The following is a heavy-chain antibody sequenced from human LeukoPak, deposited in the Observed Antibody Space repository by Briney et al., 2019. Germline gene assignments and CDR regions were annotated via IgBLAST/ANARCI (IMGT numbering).Heavy chain of an antibody. CDR2: IYYSGST. Sequence: SETLSLTCTVSGGSISSHYWSWIRQPPGKGLEWIGYIYYSGSTNYNPSLKSRVTISIDTSKNQFSLKLSSVTAADTAVYYCARDSGIAVAGGFDYWGQGTLVTVST. CDR3: ARDSGIAVAGGFDY. V-gene: IGHV4-59*11. CDR1: GGSISSHY. D-gene: IGHD6-19*01. J-gene: IGHJ4*02.